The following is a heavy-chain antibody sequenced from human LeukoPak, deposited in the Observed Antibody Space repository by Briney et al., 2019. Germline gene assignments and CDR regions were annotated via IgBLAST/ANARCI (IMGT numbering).Heavy chain of an antibody. CDR3: AKGPFFYYDASGYNYFDF. V-gene: IGHV3-23*01. D-gene: IGHD3-22*01. CDR1: GFTFSSYA. CDR2: MSGSGGMT. J-gene: IGHJ4*02. Sequence: GGSLRLSCAASGFTFSSYAMSWVRQAPGKGLEWVSAMSGSGGMTYSADSVKGRFTISRDNSEKTLYLQMNSLRAEDTAVYYCAKGPFFYYDASGYNYFDFWGQGTLVTVSS.